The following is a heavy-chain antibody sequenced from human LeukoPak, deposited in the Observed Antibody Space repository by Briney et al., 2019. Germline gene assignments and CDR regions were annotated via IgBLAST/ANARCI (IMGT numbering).Heavy chain of an antibody. CDR2: IIPIFGTA. CDR1: GGTFSSYA. CDR3: AREREGYCSSTSCYTYSF. J-gene: IGHJ4*02. V-gene: IGHV1-69*05. D-gene: IGHD2-2*02. Sequence: SVKVSCKASGGTFSSYAISWVRQAPGQGPEWMGGIIPIFGTANYAQKFQGRVTITTDESTSTAYMELSSLRSEDTAVYYCAREREGYCSSTSCYTYSFWGQGTLVTVSS.